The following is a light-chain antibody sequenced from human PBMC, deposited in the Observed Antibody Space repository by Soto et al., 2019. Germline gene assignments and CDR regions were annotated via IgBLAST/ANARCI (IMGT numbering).Light chain of an antibody. V-gene: IGLV1-40*01. Sequence: QSELTQPPSVSGAPGQRVTISCTGSSSNIGAGYDVHWYQQLPGTAPKLLIYGNSNRPSGVPDRFSGSKSGTSASLAITGLQAEDEADYYCQSYDSSPVVFGGGTKLTVL. CDR1: SSNIGAGYD. CDR2: GNS. CDR3: QSYDSSPVV. J-gene: IGLJ2*01.